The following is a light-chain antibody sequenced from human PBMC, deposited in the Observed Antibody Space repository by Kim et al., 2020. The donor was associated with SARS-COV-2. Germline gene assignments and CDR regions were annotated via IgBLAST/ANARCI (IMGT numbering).Light chain of an antibody. J-gene: IGKJ4*01. V-gene: IGKV1-16*02. CDR1: QGIGNF. Sequence: ASVRDRVPITCRASQGIGNFLAWYQEKPGKAPKSLIYSASILQSGVPSKFRGSGSGTDFTLTISSLQPEDFATYYCQHYNGFPFTFGGGTKVDIK. CDR3: QHYNGFPFT. CDR2: SAS.